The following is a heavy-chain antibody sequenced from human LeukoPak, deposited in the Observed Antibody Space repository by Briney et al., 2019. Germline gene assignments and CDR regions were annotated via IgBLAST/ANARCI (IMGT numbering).Heavy chain of an antibody. CDR2: INHSGST. D-gene: IGHD6-6*01. J-gene: IGHJ4*02. CDR3: ARGGKAARKFDY. V-gene: IGHV4-34*01. Sequence: SETLSLTCAVYGGSFSGYYWSWIRQPPGKGLEWIGEINHSGSTNYNPSLKSRVTISVDTSKNQFSLKLSSVTAADTAVYYCARGGKAARKFDYWGQGTLVTVSS. CDR1: GGSFSGYY.